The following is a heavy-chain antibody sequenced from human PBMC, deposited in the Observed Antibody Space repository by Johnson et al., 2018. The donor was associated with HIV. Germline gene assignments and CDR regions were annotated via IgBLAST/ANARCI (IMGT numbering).Heavy chain of an antibody. CDR1: GFTFSSYG. CDR2: IWYDGSNK. J-gene: IGHJ3*02. V-gene: IGHV3-33*06. Sequence: QVQLVESGGGVVQPGRSLRLSCAASGFTFSSYGMHWVRQAPGKGLEWVAVIWYDGSNKYYADSVKGRFTISRDNSKNTLYLQMNSLRAEDTAVYYCAKRVSTGTTRVHELDDAFDIWGQGTMVTVSS. CDR3: AKRVSTGTTRVHELDDAFDI. D-gene: IGHD1-7*01.